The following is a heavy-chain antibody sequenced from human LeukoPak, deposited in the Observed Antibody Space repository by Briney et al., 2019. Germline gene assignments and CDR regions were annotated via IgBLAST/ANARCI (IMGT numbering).Heavy chain of an antibody. CDR3: ARDCTSTSCYVFDY. CDR2: ISGSSTYT. CDR1: GFAFSDYY. Sequence: GGSLRLSCAASGFAFSDYYMSWIRQAPGKGLEWVSYISGSSTYTNYAESVKGRFTIFRDNAKNLLYLQMNSLRAEDTAVYHCARDCTSTSCYVFDYWGQGTLVSVSS. V-gene: IGHV3-11*05. J-gene: IGHJ4*02. D-gene: IGHD2-2*01.